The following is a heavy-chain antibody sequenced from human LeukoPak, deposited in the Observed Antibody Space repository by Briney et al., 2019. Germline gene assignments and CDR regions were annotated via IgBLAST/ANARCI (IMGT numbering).Heavy chain of an antibody. CDR3: ARCRPDSSGSADY. V-gene: IGHV3-23*01. CDR2: ITGSGGST. D-gene: IGHD6-19*01. J-gene: IGHJ4*02. Sequence: RRSLRLSCAASGFTFSTYAMTWVRHAPGKGLEWVSSITGSGGSTYYADSVKGRFTISRDNSENTVFLQMDSLRDEDTAVYYCARCRPDSSGSADYWGQGTLITVSP. CDR1: GFTFSTYA.